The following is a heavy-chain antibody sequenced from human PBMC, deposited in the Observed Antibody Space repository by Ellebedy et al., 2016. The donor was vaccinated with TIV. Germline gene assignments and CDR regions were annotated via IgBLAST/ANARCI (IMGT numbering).Heavy chain of an antibody. D-gene: IGHD6-19*01. Sequence: SETLSLXXTVSGDSISSGYYWGWIRQPPGKGLEWIGSIYFTGTTFYNPSLKSRVTISVDTSKNQLSLKLSSVTAADTAVYYCARALSRGWYLFDYWGQGTLVTVSS. J-gene: IGHJ4*02. CDR1: GDSISSGYY. CDR2: IYFTGTT. CDR3: ARALSRGWYLFDY. V-gene: IGHV4-38-2*02.